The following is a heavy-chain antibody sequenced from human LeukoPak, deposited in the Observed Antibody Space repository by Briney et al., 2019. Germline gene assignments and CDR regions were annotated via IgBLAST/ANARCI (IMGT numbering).Heavy chain of an antibody. Sequence: ASVKVSCKASGYTFSSDGFSWVRQAPGQGLEWMGWINAYNGNTNYAQNLQGRVTMTTDTSTSTAYMELRSLRSDDTAVYYCARRQGTTLNFDYWGQGTLVTVSS. CDR2: INAYNGNT. J-gene: IGHJ4*02. CDR1: GYTFSSDG. CDR3: ARRQGTTLNFDY. V-gene: IGHV1-18*01. D-gene: IGHD1-1*01.